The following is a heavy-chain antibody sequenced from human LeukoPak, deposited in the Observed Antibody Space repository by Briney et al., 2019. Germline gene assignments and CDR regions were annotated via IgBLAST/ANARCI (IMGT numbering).Heavy chain of an antibody. CDR3: ARDSDYGDYLTWDAFDI. CDR1: GFTFISYA. D-gene: IGHD4-17*01. CDR2: ISSNGGST. J-gene: IGHJ3*02. Sequence: PGGSLSLSCAASGFTFISYAMHWVRQAPRKGLEYVSAISSNGGSTYYANSVKGRFTISRDNSKNTLYLQMGSLRAEDMAVYYCARDSDYGDYLTWDAFDIWGQGTMVTVSS. V-gene: IGHV3-64*01.